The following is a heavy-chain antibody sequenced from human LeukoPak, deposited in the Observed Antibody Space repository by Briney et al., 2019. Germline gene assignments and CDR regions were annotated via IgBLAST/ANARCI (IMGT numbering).Heavy chain of an antibody. V-gene: IGHV1-69*01. J-gene: IGHJ6*03. D-gene: IGHD2-2*01. CDR3: ARGDCSSTSCSLDYYYYMDV. Sequence: ASVKVSCKASGGTFSSYAISWVRQAPGQGLEWMGGIIPIFGTANYAQKLQGGVTITADESTSTAYMELSSLRSEDTAVYYCARGDCSSTSCSLDYYYYMDVWGKGTTVTVSS. CDR1: GGTFSSYA. CDR2: IIPIFGTA.